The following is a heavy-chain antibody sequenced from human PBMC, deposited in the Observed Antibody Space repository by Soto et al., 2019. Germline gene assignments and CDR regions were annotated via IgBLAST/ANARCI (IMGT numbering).Heavy chain of an antibody. D-gene: IGHD2-15*01. Sequence: SVKVSCKASGGTFSSYAISWVRQAPGQGLEWMGGIIPIFGTANYAQKFQGRVTITADKSTSTAYMELSSLRSEDTAVYYCAKIVVVVAATGANYYYGMDVWGQGTTVTVSS. CDR2: IIPIFGTA. V-gene: IGHV1-69*06. CDR1: GGTFSSYA. J-gene: IGHJ6*02. CDR3: AKIVVVVAATGANYYYGMDV.